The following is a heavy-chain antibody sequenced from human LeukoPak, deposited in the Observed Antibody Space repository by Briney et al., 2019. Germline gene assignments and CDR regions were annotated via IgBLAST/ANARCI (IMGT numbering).Heavy chain of an antibody. V-gene: IGHV1-3*01. J-gene: IGHJ3*02. CDR1: GSTLTSYA. Sequence: GASVKLSCKASGSTLTSYAMHWVRLAAGQRLEWRGWIDAGNGNTKYSQKFQNRVTITRDTSASTAYMELSSLRSEDTAVYYCAQTYCSSTRCYPGAFDSWGQGTLVTVSS. CDR2: IDAGNGNT. CDR3: AQTYCSSTRCYPGAFDS. D-gene: IGHD2-2*01.